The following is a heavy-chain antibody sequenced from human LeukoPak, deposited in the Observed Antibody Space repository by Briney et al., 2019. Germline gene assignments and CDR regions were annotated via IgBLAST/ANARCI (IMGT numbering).Heavy chain of an antibody. D-gene: IGHD1-26*01. Sequence: SVKVSCKASGGTFSSYAISWVRQAPGQGLEWMGGIIPIFGTANYAQKFQGRVTITADESTSTAYMELSSLRSEDTAVYYCARVGGYYSGSYYDFDYWGQGTLVTVSS. V-gene: IGHV1-69*13. CDR3: ARVGGYYSGSYYDFDY. CDR2: IIPIFGTA. CDR1: GGTFSSYA. J-gene: IGHJ4*02.